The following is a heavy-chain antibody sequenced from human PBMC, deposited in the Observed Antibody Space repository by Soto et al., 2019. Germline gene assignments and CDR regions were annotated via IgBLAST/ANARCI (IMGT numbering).Heavy chain of an antibody. CDR3: ARTDRDFYGLDV. CDR2: ISAAGDP. Sequence: EVQLVESGGGLVQPGGSLRLSCEASGFTFRNYDMHWVRQGTGKGLEWVSGISAAGDPDYADSVAGRFTISRENAQNSFLLQMNSLRAGDTAVYYCARTDRDFYGLDVWGQGTTVIVSS. V-gene: IGHV3-13*05. CDR1: GFTFRNYD. J-gene: IGHJ6*02.